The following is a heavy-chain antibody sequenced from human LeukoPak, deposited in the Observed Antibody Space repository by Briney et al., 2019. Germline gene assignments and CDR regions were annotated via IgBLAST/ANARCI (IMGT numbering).Heavy chain of an antibody. CDR3: ARDGSGRYYMDV. V-gene: IGHV3-11*01. Sequence: GGSLRLSCAASGFTFSDYYVSWFRQAPGKGLEWISYISSNGGTKYYADSVKGRFTISRDSAKNSLYLQMNSLRAEDTAIYYCARDGSGRYYMDVWGKGTTVTVSS. D-gene: IGHD3-10*01. J-gene: IGHJ6*03. CDR2: ISSNGGTK. CDR1: GFTFSDYY.